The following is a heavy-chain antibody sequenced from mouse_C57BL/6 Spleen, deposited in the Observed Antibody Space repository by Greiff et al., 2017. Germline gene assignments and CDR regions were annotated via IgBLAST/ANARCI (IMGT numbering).Heavy chain of an antibody. J-gene: IGHJ4*01. V-gene: IGHV7-1*01. CDR2: SRNKANDYTT. CDR1: GFTFSDFY. D-gene: IGHD3-2*02. Sequence: EVHLVESGGGLVQSGRSLRLSCATSGFTFSDFYMAWVRQAPGKRLEWIAASRNKANDYTTEYSASVKGRFIVSRDTSKSILYLQRNALRAEDTAIYYCARKTAQRAMDYWGQGTSVTVSS. CDR3: ARKTAQRAMDY.